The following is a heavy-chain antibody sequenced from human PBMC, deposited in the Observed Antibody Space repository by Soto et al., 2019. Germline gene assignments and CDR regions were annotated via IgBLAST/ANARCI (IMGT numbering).Heavy chain of an antibody. CDR3: ARAHYYGSGSYYSNWFDP. D-gene: IGHD3-10*01. Sequence: ASVKVSCKASGYTFTSYAMHWVRQAPGQRLEWMGWINPNSGGTNYAQKFQGWVTMTRDTSISTAYMELSRLRSDDTAVYYCARAHYYGSGSYYSNWFDPWGQGTLVTVSS. CDR2: INPNSGGT. V-gene: IGHV1-2*04. J-gene: IGHJ5*02. CDR1: GYTFTSYA.